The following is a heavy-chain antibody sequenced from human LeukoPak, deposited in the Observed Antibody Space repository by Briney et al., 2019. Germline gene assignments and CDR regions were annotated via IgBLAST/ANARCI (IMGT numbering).Heavy chain of an antibody. V-gene: IGHV3-23*01. J-gene: IGHJ4*02. D-gene: IGHD5-12*01. CDR2: ISGSGGST. CDR1: GFTFSSYA. CDR3: AKDRSPDIVATYAYDY. Sequence: GWSLRLSCAASGFTFSSYAMSWVRQAPGKGLEWVSAISGSGGSTYYADSVKGRFTISRDNSKNTLYLQMNSLRAEDTAVYYCAKDRSPDIVATYAYDYWGQGTLVTVSS.